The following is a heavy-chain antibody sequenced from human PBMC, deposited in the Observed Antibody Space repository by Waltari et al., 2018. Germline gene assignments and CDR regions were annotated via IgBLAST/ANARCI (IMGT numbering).Heavy chain of an antibody. CDR3: ARDGHSYFYGSWSDY. D-gene: IGHD3-10*01. J-gene: IGHJ4*02. V-gene: IGHV3-30*01. CDR2: ISFDGNNI. CDR1: GISVSSEA. Sequence: QVQLVESGGGVVKPGKSLTLSCEVSGISVSSEAMHWFRQAPGKGLEWVAVISFDGNNIYFADSVKGRFTINRDNSKNTLSLQMNSLTPEDTAIYYCARDGHSYFYGSWSDYWGQGTLVTVSS.